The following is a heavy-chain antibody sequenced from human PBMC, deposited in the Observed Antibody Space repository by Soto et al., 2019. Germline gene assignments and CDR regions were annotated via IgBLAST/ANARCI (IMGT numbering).Heavy chain of an antibody. Sequence: ASVKVSCKASGYTFTGYYMHWVRQAPGQGLEWMGWINPNSGGTNYAQKFQGRVTMTRDTSISTAYMELNRLRSDDTAVYYCARDRLGVVVPAAISLLGLGPWGQGTLVTVSS. CDR2: INPNSGGT. CDR1: GYTFTGYY. V-gene: IGHV1-2*02. J-gene: IGHJ5*02. D-gene: IGHD2-2*02. CDR3: ARDRLGVVVPAAISLLGLGP.